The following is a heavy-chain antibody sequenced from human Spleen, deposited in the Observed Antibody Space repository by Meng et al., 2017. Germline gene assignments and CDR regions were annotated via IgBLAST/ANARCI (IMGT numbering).Heavy chain of an antibody. CDR3: ASYYLGCY. Sequence: HVQLVQSGVVVKKPGASVKVSCKASGYSFTHHGITWVRQAPGQGLEWIGRINPNSGGTNYAQKFQGRVTMTRDTSISTAYMELSRLRSDDTAIYYCASYYLGCYWGQGTLVTVSS. CDR2: INPNSGGT. D-gene: IGHD1-26*01. V-gene: IGHV1-2*06. CDR1: GYSFTHHG. J-gene: IGHJ4*02.